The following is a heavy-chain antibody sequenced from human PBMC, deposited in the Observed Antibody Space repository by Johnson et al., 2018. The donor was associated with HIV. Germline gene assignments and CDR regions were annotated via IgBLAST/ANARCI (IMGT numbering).Heavy chain of an antibody. J-gene: IGHJ3*02. D-gene: IGHD2-8*01. V-gene: IGHV3-30*04. CDR3: ARDSNRYAFDI. CDR1: GFIFSNYP. CDR2: ISKDGANN. Sequence: QVQLVESGGGVVQPGKSLRLSCAASGFIFSNYPMHWVRQAPGKGLEWVAVISKDGANNYHADSVKGRFTISRDNSKNTLYLQMNSLRGEDTAVYYCARDSNRYAFDIWGQGTMVTVSS.